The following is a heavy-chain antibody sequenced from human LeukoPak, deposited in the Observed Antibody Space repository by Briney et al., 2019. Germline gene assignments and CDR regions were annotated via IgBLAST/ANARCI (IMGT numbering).Heavy chain of an antibody. J-gene: IGHJ4*02. CDR2: ISSSSSYI. D-gene: IGHD5-18*01. CDR1: GFTFSSYS. CDR3: ARDQRGYSYGFDY. V-gene: IGHV3-21*01. Sequence: GGSLRLSCAAPGFTFSSYSMNWVRQAPGKGLEWVSSISSSSSYIYYADSVKGRFTISRDNAKNSLYLQMNSLRAEDTAVYYCARDQRGYSYGFDYWGQGTLVTVSS.